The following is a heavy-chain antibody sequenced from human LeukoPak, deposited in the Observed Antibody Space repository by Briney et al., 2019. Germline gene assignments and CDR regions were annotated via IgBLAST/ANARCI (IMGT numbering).Heavy chain of an antibody. V-gene: IGHV3-74*01. CDR2: ISSDGTTT. J-gene: IGHJ4*02. CDR1: GFTFSSHR. Sequence: GGSLRLSCAASGFTFSSHRMHSVPQAPVKGLVWVSPISSDGTTTSHADFVKGPFTISRDNVKSTLYLHMNSLSAEDTAVYYCARVYCSGGTCYTHFDYWGQGTLVTVSS. CDR3: ARVYCSGGTCYTHFDY. D-gene: IGHD2-15*01.